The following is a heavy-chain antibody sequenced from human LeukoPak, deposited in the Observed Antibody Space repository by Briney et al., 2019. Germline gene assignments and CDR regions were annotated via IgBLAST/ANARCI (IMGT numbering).Heavy chain of an antibody. J-gene: IGHJ4*02. CDR2: INHSGST. V-gene: IGHV4-34*01. Sequence: PSETLSLTCAVYGGSFSGYYWSWIRQPPGKGLEWIGEINHSGSTNYNPSLKSRVTISVDTSKNQFSLKLSSVTAADTAVYYCAGGARGYSGYDFDYWGQGTLVTVSS. CDR3: AGGARGYSGYDFDY. D-gene: IGHD5-12*01. CDR1: GGSFSGYY.